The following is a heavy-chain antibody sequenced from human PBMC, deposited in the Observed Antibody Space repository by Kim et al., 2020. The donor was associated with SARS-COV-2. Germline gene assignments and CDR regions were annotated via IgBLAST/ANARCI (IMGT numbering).Heavy chain of an antibody. CDR3: ASSGYSGYDSRYYFDY. V-gene: IGHV1-2*06. D-gene: IGHD5-12*01. CDR1: GYTFTGYY. J-gene: IGHJ4*02. CDR2: INPNSGGT. Sequence: ASVKVSCKASGYTFTGYYMHWVRQAPGQGLEWMGRINPNSGGTNYAQKFQGRVTMTRDTSISTAYMELSRLRSDDTAVYYCASSGYSGYDSRYYFDYWGQGNLVTVSS.